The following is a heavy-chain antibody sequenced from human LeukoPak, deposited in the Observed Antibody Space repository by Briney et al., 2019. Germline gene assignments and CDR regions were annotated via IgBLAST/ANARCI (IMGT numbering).Heavy chain of an antibody. CDR3: ARHASYSSSWTDFDY. CDR1: GGSISSSSYY. D-gene: IGHD6-13*01. V-gene: IGHV4-39*01. J-gene: IGHJ4*02. CDR2: IYYSGST. Sequence: SETLSLTCTVSGGSISSSSYYWGWIRQPPGKGLDWIGSIYYSGSTYYNPSLKSQVTISVDTSKNQFSLKLSSVTAADTAVYYCARHASYSSSWTDFDYWGQGTLVTVSS.